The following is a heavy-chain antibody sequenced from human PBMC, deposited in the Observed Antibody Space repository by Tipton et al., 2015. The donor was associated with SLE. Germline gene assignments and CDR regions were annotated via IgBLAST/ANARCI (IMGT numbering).Heavy chain of an antibody. CDR3: AREGNYYDSSGPLDYFDY. CDR1: GGSISSYY. CDR2: IYTSGST. Sequence: TLSLTCTVSGGSISSYYWSWIRQPAGKGLAWIGRIYTSGSTNYNPSLKSRVTMSVDTSKNQFSLKLSSVTAADTAVYYCAREGNYYDSSGPLDYFDYWGQGTLVTVSS. D-gene: IGHD3-22*01. J-gene: IGHJ4*02. V-gene: IGHV4-4*07.